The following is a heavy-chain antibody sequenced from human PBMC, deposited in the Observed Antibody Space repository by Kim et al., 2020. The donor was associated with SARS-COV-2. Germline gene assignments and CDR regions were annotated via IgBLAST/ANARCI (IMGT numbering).Heavy chain of an antibody. CDR2: ST. Sequence: STTATPTLKRRVTIPVDTSKNQFSRKLSSVTAADTAVYYCARSGYSYVTRWGQGTLVTVSS. D-gene: IGHD5-18*01. J-gene: IGHJ4*02. V-gene: IGHV4-59*01. CDR3: ARSGYSYVTR.